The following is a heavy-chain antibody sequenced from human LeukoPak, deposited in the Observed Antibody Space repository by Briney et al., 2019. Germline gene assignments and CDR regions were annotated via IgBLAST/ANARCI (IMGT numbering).Heavy chain of an antibody. J-gene: IGHJ1*01. CDR1: GYTFTGYY. V-gene: IGHV1-2*02. D-gene: IGHD3-22*01. CDR2: INPNSGGT. CDR3: ARATSLFVVVIKD. Sequence: ASVKVSCKASGYTFTGYYMHWVRQAPGQGLEWMGWINPNSGGTNYAQKFQGRVTMTRDTSISTAYMELSRLRSDDTAVYYCARATSLFVVVIKDWGQGTLVTVSS.